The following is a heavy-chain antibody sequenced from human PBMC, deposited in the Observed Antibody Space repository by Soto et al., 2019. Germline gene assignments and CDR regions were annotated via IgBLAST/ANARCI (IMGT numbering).Heavy chain of an antibody. D-gene: IGHD2-15*01. Sequence: QVRLQESGPGLVKPSQTLALTCTVSGGSISSGDYYWSWIRQPAEKGLEWIGYIYYSGSTYYNPSLKSRVTISVDTSKNQFSLKLSSVTAADTAVYYCARVADCSGGSCYSSVDYWGQGTVVTVSS. CDR2: IYYSGST. CDR1: GGSISSGDYY. CDR3: ARVADCSGGSCYSSVDY. J-gene: IGHJ4*02. V-gene: IGHV4-30-4*01.